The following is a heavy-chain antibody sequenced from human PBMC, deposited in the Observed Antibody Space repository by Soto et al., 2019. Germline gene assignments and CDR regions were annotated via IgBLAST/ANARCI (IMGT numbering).Heavy chain of an antibody. CDR2: IYYSGST. J-gene: IGHJ5*02. CDR3: ARDSYYGSGSYYNWFDP. Sequence: PSETLSLTXTVSGGSISSGGYYWSWIRQHPGKGLEWIGYIYYSGSTYYNPSLKSRVTISVDTSKNQFSLKLSSVTAADTAVYYCARDSYYGSGSYYNWFDPWGQGTLVTVSS. CDR1: GGSISSGGYY. D-gene: IGHD3-10*01. V-gene: IGHV4-31*02.